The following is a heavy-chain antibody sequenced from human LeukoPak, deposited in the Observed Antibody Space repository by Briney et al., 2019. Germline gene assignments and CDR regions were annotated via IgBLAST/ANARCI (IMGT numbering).Heavy chain of an antibody. CDR3: TRDWNDLDY. Sequence: GGSLRLSCAASGFTFSSYAMHWVRQAPGKGLEWVAVISYDGSNKYYADSVKGRFTISRDNSKNTLYLQMNSLRAEDTAVYYSTRDWNDLDYWGQGTLVTVSS. J-gene: IGHJ4*02. CDR2: ISYDGSNK. D-gene: IGHD1-1*01. CDR1: GFTFSSYA. V-gene: IGHV3-30-3*01.